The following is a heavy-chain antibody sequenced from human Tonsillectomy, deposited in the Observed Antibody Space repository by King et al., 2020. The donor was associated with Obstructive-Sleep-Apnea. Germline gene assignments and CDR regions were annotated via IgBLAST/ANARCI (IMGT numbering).Heavy chain of an antibody. CDR2: INTNTGNP. V-gene: IGHV7-4-1*02. J-gene: IGHJ4*02. CDR1: GYSFKTSA. CDR3: ARDGDYYDSSGYDFDY. D-gene: IGHD3-22*01. Sequence: VQLVQSGSELKKPGASVKGSCNASGYSFKTSAINWVRQAPGQGLEWMGWINTNTGNPTYAQAFTGRFVFSMDTSVSTAYLQISNLKAEDTAVYYCARDGDYYDSSGYDFDYWGQGSLVTVSS.